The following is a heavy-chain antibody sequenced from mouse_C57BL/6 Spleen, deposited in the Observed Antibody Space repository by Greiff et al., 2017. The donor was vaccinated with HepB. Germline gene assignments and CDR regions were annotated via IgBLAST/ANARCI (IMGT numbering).Heavy chain of an antibody. V-gene: IGHV14-4*01. Sequence: EVQLQQSGAELVRPGASVKLSCTASGFNIKDDYMHWVKQRPEQGLEWIGWIDPENGDTEYASKFQGKATITADTSSNTAYLQLSSLTSEDTAVYYCTTKGVYYSNYFDYWGQGTTLTVSS. D-gene: IGHD2-5*01. CDR2: IDPENGDT. CDR1: GFNIKDDY. J-gene: IGHJ2*01. CDR3: TTKGVYYSNYFDY.